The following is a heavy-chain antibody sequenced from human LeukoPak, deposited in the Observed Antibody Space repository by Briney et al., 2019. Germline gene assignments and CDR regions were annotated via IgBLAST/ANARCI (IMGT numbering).Heavy chain of an antibody. J-gene: IGHJ4*02. CDR2: IWYDGSNK. CDR3: ARDQGCTSTNCYSLFFHY. CDR1: GFTFSTNG. V-gene: IGHV3-30*02. Sequence: GGSLRLSGAASGFTFSTNGMHWVRQAPGKGLESVALIWYDGSNKYYADSVKGRFTISRDNYKNTLYLQMNSLRAEATAVYYCARDQGCTSTNCYSLFFHYWGQGTLVTVSS. D-gene: IGHD2-2*01.